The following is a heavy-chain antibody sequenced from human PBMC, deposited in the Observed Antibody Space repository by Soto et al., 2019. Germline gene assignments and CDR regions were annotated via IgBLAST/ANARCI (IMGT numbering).Heavy chain of an antibody. J-gene: IGHJ1*01. D-gene: IGHD4-4*01. V-gene: IGHV3-7*01. CDR2: IRHDGRER. Sequence: GGSLRLSCVGSGFTFNNYWMTWVRQAPGKGLEWVANIRHDGRERFHVDSLKGRFTISRDNARNSLYLQMNSLRAEDTAVYYCARYPNDYSNYGSFHHWGQGTLVTVSS. CDR3: ARYPNDYSNYGSFHH. CDR1: GFTFNNYW.